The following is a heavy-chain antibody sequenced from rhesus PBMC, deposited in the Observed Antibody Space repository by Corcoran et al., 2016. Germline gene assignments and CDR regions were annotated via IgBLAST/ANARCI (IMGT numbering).Heavy chain of an antibody. D-gene: IGHD4-35*01. J-gene: IGHJ4*01. CDR1: FFTFTGYA. V-gene: IGHV3S16*01. CDR3: SSAYGNYGGY. CDR2: ISSTSSYR. Sequence: EVQLVESVGGLVQPGGSLRHSCAASFFTFTGYALRWVRQAPGKGLEWVSSISSTSSYRYYADSVKGRFTISRDNAKNSLSLQMNSLRDEDTAVYYCSSAYGNYGGYWGQGVLVTVSS.